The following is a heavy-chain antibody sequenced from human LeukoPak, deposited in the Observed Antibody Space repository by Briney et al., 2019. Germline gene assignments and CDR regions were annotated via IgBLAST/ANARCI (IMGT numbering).Heavy chain of an antibody. CDR2: INNSGST. Sequence: PSGTLSLTCAAYGVSFSGYYRSWIRQPPGKGLEWIGEINNSGSTNYNPSLKRRVAISVDTSNNQFSLKLSSVTAADTAVYYCARGISSSSFDYYYYYIDVWGKGTTVTVSS. CDR1: GVSFSGYY. CDR3: ARGISSSSFDYYYYYIDV. J-gene: IGHJ6*03. D-gene: IGHD6-6*01. V-gene: IGHV4-34*01.